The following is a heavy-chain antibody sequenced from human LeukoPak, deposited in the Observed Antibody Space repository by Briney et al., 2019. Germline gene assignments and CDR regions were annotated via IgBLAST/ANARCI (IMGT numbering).Heavy chain of an antibody. V-gene: IGHV3-21*01. CDR2: FGTRSTSI. CDR3: TRRLDE. J-gene: IGHJ4*02. D-gene: IGHD3-16*01. CDR1: GFTFSGYS. Sequence: GGSLRLSCTASGFTFSGYSMNWIRQAPGKGLEWVSSFGTRSTSIYHAGSVKGRFAISRDNAQNSLYLQMNGLRVEDTAVYYCTRRLDEWGQGTLVTVSS.